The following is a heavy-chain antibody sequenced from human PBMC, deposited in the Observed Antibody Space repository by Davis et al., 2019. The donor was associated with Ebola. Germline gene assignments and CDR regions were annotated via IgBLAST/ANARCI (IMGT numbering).Heavy chain of an antibody. CDR3: ARGFEPYAMDV. CDR2: VGIDGSNK. CDR1: GFTFSTYG. J-gene: IGHJ6*02. V-gene: IGHV3-33*08. D-gene: IGHD3-16*01. Sequence: GESLKISCAASGFTFSTYGMHWVRQAPGKGLEWVAHVGIDGSNKYYADSVKGRFTISRDNAKNTLYLQMNSLRDEDTAVYYCARGFEPYAMDVWGQGTTVTVSS.